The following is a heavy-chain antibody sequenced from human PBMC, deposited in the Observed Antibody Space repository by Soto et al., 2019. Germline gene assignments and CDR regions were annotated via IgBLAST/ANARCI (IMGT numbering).Heavy chain of an antibody. V-gene: IGHV3-48*04. Sequence: EGSLRLSCAASGFTLSSYSMNWVRQAPGKGLEWVSYISWNSGSIGYADSVKGRFTISRDNAKNSLYLQMNSLRAEDTALYYCARERNMYGMDVWGQGTTVTVSS. J-gene: IGHJ6*02. CDR2: ISWNSGSI. CDR3: ARERNMYGMDV. D-gene: IGHD1-1*01. CDR1: GFTLSSYS.